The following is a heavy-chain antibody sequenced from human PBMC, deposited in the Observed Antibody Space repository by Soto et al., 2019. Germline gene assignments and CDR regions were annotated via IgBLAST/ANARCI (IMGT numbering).Heavy chain of an antibody. D-gene: IGHD3-10*01. Sequence: SETLSLTCAVSGVSLTSGHWWTRVRQSPQRGLEYIGEIFHDGTANYYPSFERRVAMSVATSKNQFSLKLTSVTAPDTAIYFCARWVSDTSLNYMHLDGWGQGTLV. CDR3: ARWVSDTSLNYMHLDG. J-gene: IGHJ4*02. CDR1: GVSLTSGHW. CDR2: IFHDGTA. V-gene: IGHV4-4*02.